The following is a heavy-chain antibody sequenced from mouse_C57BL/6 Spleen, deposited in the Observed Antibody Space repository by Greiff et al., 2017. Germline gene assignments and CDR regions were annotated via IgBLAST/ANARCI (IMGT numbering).Heavy chain of an antibody. D-gene: IGHD4-1*01. CDR3: ARYWRYAMDD. CDR2: IYPGDGDT. V-gene: IGHV1-82*01. J-gene: IGHJ4*01. Sequence: QVQLQQSGPELVKPGASVKISCKASGYAFSSSCMNWVKQRPGKGLEWIGRIYPGDGDTNYNGKFKGKATLTADKSSSTAYMQLSSLTSEDSAVYFCARYWRYAMDDWGQGTSVTVSS. CDR1: GYAFSSSC.